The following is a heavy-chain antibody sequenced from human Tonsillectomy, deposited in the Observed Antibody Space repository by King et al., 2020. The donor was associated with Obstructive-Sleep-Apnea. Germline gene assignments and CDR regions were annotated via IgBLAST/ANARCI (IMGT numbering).Heavy chain of an antibody. V-gene: IGHV3-9*01. CDR3: AKDRRQWLALDY. D-gene: IGHD6-19*01. CDR2: INWNSGII. CDR1: GFTFDHYA. Sequence: VQLVESGGGLVQPGRSLRLSCAATGFTFDHYALHWVRQVPGKGVELVAGINWNSGIIEYEVSVKGRFTISRDNAKKSLYLQMNSLRAEDTALYYCAKDRRQWLALDYWGQGTLVTVTS. J-gene: IGHJ4*02.